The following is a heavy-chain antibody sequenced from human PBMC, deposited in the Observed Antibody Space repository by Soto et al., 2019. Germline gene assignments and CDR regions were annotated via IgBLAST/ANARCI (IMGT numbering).Heavy chain of an antibody. J-gene: IGHJ4*02. CDR1: GFTFSSYA. CDR2: MSGSGSST. Sequence: EVQLLESGGGLVQPGGSLRLSCAASGFTFSSYAMSWVRQAPGRGLEWVSAMSGSGSSTYYADSVKGQFTLSRDSSKNTVYLQMNSLRVEDTAVYYCAKADGSGTYYDFDYWGQGTLVTVSS. CDR3: AKADGSGTYYDFDY. D-gene: IGHD3-10*01. V-gene: IGHV3-23*01.